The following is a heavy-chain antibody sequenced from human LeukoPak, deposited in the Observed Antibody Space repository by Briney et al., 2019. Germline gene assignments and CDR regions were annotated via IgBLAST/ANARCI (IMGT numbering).Heavy chain of an antibody. CDR1: GYTFTNYS. V-gene: IGHV1-18*01. CDR2: ISVYNGNT. Sequence: ASVKVSCKASGYTFTNYSISWVRQAPGQGLEWMGWISVYNGNTNYAQKLQGRVTMTTDTSTSTAYMELRSLRSDDTAVYYCARYYYSGGYYSRDYYFDYWGQGALVTVSS. CDR3: ARYYYSGGYYSRDYYFDY. D-gene: IGHD1-26*01. J-gene: IGHJ4*02.